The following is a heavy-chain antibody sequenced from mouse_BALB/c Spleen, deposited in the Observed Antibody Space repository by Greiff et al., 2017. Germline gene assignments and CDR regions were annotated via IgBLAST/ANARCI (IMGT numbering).Heavy chain of an antibody. V-gene: IGHV1-69*02. CDR3: ARRGTATGAMDY. Sequence: QVQLQQPGAELVKPGASVKLSCKASGYTFTSYWMHWVRQRPGQGLEWIGEIDPSDSYTNYNQKFKGKATLTVDKSSSTAYMQLSSLTSEDSAVYYCARRGTATGAMDYWGQGTSVTGSA. CDR1: GYTFTSYW. J-gene: IGHJ4*01. D-gene: IGHD1-2*01. CDR2: IDPSDSYT.